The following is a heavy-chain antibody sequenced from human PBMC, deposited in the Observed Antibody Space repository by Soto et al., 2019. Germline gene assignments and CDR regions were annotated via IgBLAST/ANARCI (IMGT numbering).Heavy chain of an antibody. D-gene: IGHD3-22*01. CDR2: ISGSGGST. CDR1: GFTFSSYA. Sequence: GGSLRLSCAASGFTFSSYAMSWVRQAPGKGLEWVSAISGSGGSTYYADSVKGRFTISRDNSKNTLYLQMNSLRAEDTAVYYCAKDGNYYDSSGLDYWGQGPLVTVSS. J-gene: IGHJ4*02. CDR3: AKDGNYYDSSGLDY. V-gene: IGHV3-23*01.